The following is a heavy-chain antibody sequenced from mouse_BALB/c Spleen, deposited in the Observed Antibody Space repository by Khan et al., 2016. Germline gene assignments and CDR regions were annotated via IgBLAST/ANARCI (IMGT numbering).Heavy chain of an antibody. CDR1: GFTFSSYT. CDR2: ISNGGGST. D-gene: IGHD1-2*01. Sequence: EVELVESGGGLVQPGGSLKLSCAASGFTFSSYTMSWVRQTPEKRLEWVAYISNGGGSTYYLDTVKGRFTISRDNAKNTLYLQMSSLKSEDTAMYYCARVLRLRYFDYWGQGTTLTVSS. CDR3: ARVLRLRYFDY. V-gene: IGHV5-12-2*01. J-gene: IGHJ2*01.